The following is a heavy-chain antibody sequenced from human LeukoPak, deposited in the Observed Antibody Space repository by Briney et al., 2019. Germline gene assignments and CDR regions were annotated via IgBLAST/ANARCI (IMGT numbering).Heavy chain of an antibody. CDR1: GFTFGSYW. D-gene: IGHD6-25*01. V-gene: IGHV3-7*01. J-gene: IGHJ4*02. Sequence: GGSLRLSCAASGFTFGSYWMSWVRQAPGKGLEWVANINQDGSEKYYVDSVKGRFTISRDNAKNSLSLQMNTLRAEDTAVYSCARGPGAAKEDWGQGALVTVSS. CDR2: INQDGSEK. CDR3: ARGPGAAKED.